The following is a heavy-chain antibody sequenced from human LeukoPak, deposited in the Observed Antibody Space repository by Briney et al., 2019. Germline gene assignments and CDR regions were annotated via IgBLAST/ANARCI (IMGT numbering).Heavy chain of an antibody. CDR3: ARRSPAYCGGDCYLDY. V-gene: IGHV1-46*01. D-gene: IGHD2-21*02. Sequence: ASVKVSCKASGYTFTTYYIQWVRQAPGQGLEWMGIINPSGGSTSYAQKFQGRVTMTRDTSTRTVYMELSSLRSEDTAAYYCARRSPAYCGGDCYLDYWSQGTLVTVSS. CDR1: GYTFTTYY. J-gene: IGHJ4*02. CDR2: INPSGGST.